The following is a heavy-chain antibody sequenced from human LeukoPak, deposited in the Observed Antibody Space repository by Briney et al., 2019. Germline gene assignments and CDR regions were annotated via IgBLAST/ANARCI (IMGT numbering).Heavy chain of an antibody. J-gene: IGHJ4*02. CDR2: ISAYNSNT. CDR3: ARDGPDYDFWSGYSDPKFDY. Sequence: ASVKVSCKASGYTFTSYGISWVRQAPGQGGEGRGWISAYNSNTDYSQKLHGRVTMPTDTSPSTAYIELRSLRSHDTAVYYCARDGPDYDFWSGYSDPKFDYWGQGTLVTVSS. D-gene: IGHD3-3*01. CDR1: GYTFTSYG. V-gene: IGHV1-18*01.